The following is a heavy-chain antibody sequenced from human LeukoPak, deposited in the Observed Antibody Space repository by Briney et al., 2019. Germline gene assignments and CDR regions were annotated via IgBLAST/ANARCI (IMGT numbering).Heavy chain of an antibody. J-gene: IGHJ4*02. Sequence: PGGSLRLSCAASGFTFSSYSMNWVRQAPGKGLEWVSSISSSSSYIYYADSVKGRFTISRDNAKNSLYLQMNSLRAEDTALYYCARDFSYYGSGSVLVGYWGQGTLVTVSS. CDR2: ISSSSSYI. CDR3: ARDFSYYGSGSVLVGY. CDR1: GFTFSSYS. D-gene: IGHD3-10*01. V-gene: IGHV3-21*04.